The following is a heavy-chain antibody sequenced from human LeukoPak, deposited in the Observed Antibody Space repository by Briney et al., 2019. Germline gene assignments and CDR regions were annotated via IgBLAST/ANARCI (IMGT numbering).Heavy chain of an antibody. CDR1: GFTFSSYA. CDR2: ISGSGGST. J-gene: IGHJ4*02. CDR3: AKEGGYDSGPYYFDY. Sequence: PGGSLRLSCAASGFTFSSYAMSWVRQAPGKGLEWVSAISGSGGSTYYADSVEGRFTISRDNSKNTLYLQMNSLRAEDTAVYYCAKEGGYDSGPYYFDYWGQGTLVTVSS. D-gene: IGHD5-12*01. V-gene: IGHV3-23*01.